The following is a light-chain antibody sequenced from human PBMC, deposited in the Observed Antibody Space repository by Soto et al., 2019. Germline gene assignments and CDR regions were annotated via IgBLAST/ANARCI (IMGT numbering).Light chain of an antibody. CDR3: SSYTSSHTWV. CDR1: SSDVGGYNY. J-gene: IGLJ2*01. V-gene: IGLV2-14*01. Sequence: QSALTQPASVSGSPGQSITISCTGSSSDVGGYNYVSWYQQYPGKAPQVLIYEVSNRPSGVSNRSSGSKSGNTASLTISGLQADDEADYYCSSYTSSHTWVFGGGTKLTVL. CDR2: EVS.